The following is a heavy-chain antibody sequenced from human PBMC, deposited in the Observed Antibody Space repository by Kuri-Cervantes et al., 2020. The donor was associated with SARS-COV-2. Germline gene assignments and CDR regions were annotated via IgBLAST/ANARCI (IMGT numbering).Heavy chain of an antibody. Sequence: SETLSLTCAVYGGSFSGYYWSWIRQPPGKGLEWIGEINHSGNTNYDPSLKSRVTISIDTSKNQFSLNLTSVTAADTAVYYCARVGARGLDFWGQGTLVTVSP. CDR1: GGSFSGYY. CDR2: INHSGNT. J-gene: IGHJ4*02. V-gene: IGHV4-34*01. CDR3: ARVGARGLDF. D-gene: IGHD1-26*01.